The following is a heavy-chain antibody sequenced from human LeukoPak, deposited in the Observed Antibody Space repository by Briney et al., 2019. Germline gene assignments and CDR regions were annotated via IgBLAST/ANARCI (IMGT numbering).Heavy chain of an antibody. CDR1: GFTFSSYA. CDR3: TTDLMGMVRGVAGYFDY. J-gene: IGHJ4*02. V-gene: IGHV3-23*01. CDR2: ISGSGGST. D-gene: IGHD3-10*01. Sequence: GGTLRLSCAASGFTFSSYAMSWVRQAPGKGLEWVSTISGSGGSTYYADSVKGRFTISRDDSKNTLYLQMNSLKTEDTAVYYCTTDLMGMVRGVAGYFDYWGQGTLVTVSS.